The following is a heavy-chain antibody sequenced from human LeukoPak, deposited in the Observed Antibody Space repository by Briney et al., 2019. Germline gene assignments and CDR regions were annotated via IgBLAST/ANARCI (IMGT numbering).Heavy chain of an antibody. V-gene: IGHV3-21*01. D-gene: IGHD6-19*01. CDR3: ARGRSVAVAGYYYFDY. Sequence: GGSLRLSCAASGFTFSSYSMNWVRQAPGKGLEWVSSISSSSSYIYYADSVKGRFTISRDNAKNSLYLQMNSLRAEDTAVYYCARGRSVAVAGYYYFDYWGQGTLVTVSS. J-gene: IGHJ4*02. CDR1: GFTFSSYS. CDR2: ISSSSSYI.